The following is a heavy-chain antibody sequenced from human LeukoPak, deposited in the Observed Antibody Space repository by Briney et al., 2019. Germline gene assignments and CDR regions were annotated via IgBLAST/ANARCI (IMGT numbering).Heavy chain of an antibody. J-gene: IGHJ4*02. D-gene: IGHD2-15*01. CDR3: ARDSGEYYFDY. CDR1: GYIFISYA. CDR2: ITAGNGNT. V-gene: IGHV1-3*01. Sequence: ASVTVSCKASGYIFISYAMHWVRQAPGQRLEWMGWITAGNGNTKYSQKFQGRVTITRDTSASTAYMELSSLRSEDTAVYYCARDSGEYYFDYWGQGTLVTVSS.